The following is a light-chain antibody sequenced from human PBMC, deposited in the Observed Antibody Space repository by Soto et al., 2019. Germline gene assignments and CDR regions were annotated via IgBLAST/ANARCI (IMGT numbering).Light chain of an antibody. J-gene: IGKJ2*01. V-gene: IGKV3-20*01. CDR2: GAS. Sequence: EIVLTQSPGTLSLSPGERATLSCRASQSVSSNYLAWYQQKPGQAPRLLIYGASSRATGIPDRFSGSGSGTDFTLTISRLEPEDFAVYYCQHSSPYTFGQETKLEI. CDR1: QSVSSNY. CDR3: QHSSPYT.